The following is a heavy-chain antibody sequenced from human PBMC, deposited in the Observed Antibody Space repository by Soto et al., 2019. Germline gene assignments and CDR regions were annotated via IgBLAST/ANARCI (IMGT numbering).Heavy chain of an antibody. J-gene: IGHJ6*02. CDR1: GFPFSTYG. D-gene: IGHD1-7*01. V-gene: IGHV3-33*01. Sequence: GGSLRLSCAASGFPFSTYGFHWVRQAPGKGLEWVAVIWSDGSYQYYADSVKGRFTISRDNSKNRLYLRMNSLRADDTAVYFCARDGTVTGTTYYYYALDVWGQGTTVTVSS. CDR3: ARDGTVTGTTYYYYALDV. CDR2: IWSDGSYQ.